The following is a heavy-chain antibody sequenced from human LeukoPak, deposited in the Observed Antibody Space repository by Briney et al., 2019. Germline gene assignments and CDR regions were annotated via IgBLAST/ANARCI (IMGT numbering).Heavy chain of an antibody. V-gene: IGHV3-64D*06. CDR2: ISSNGINT. D-gene: IGHD2-2*02. CDR1: GFTLSNYA. Sequence: GGSLRLSCSASGFTLSNYAMHWVRQAPGKGLEYVSGISSNGINTYYADSVKGRFAISRDNSKNTLYLQMSSLRPEDTAVYSCTRSPEGYCSGTSCYSSEYFQHWGQGTLVTVSS. J-gene: IGHJ1*01. CDR3: TRSPEGYCSGTSCYSSEYFQH.